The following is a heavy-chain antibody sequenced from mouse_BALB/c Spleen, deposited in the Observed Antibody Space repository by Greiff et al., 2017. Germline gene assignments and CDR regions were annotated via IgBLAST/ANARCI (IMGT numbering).Heavy chain of an antibody. V-gene: IGHV5-17*02. CDR3: ARTPSTFYAMDY. J-gene: IGHJ4*01. CDR2: ISSGSSTI. CDR1: GFTFSSFG. Sequence: EVKVVESGGGLMQPGGSRKLSCAASGFTFSSFGMHWVRQAPEKGLEWVAYISSGSSTIYYADTVKGRFTISRDNPKNTLFLQMTSLRSEDTAMYYCARTPSTFYAMDYWGQGTSVTVSS. D-gene: IGHD5-5*01.